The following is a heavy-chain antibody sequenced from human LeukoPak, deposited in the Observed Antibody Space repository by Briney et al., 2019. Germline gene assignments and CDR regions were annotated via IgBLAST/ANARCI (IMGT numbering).Heavy chain of an antibody. CDR1: GGTFSSYA. V-gene: IGHV1-69*06. CDR3: AREGVWGSYRYFDY. J-gene: IGHJ4*02. D-gene: IGHD3-16*02. CDR2: IIPIFGTA. Sequence: ASVKVSCKASGGTFSSYAISWVRQAPGQGLEWMGGIIPIFGTANYAQKFQGRVTITADKSTSTAYMELSSLRSEDTAVYYCAREGVWGSYRYFDYWGQGTLVTVSS.